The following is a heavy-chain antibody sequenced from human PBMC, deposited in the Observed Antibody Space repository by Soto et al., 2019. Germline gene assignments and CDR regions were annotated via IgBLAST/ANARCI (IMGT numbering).Heavy chain of an antibody. D-gene: IGHD3-22*01. V-gene: IGHV3-23*01. CDR3: ANSPSISTMIVVY. J-gene: IGHJ4*02. Sequence: APGKGLEWVSAISGSGGSTYYADSVKGRFTISRDNSKNTLYLQMNSLRAEDTAVYYCANSPSISTMIVVYWGQGTLVTVSS. CDR2: ISGSGGST.